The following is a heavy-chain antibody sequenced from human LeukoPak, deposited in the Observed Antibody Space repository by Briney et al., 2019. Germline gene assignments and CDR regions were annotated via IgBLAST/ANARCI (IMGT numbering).Heavy chain of an antibody. V-gene: IGHV4-34*01. CDR3: ARGSRPAAILEYFQH. D-gene: IGHD2-2*01. Sequence: SETLSLTCAVYGGSFSGYYWSWIRQPPGKGLGWIGEINHSGSTNYNPSLKSRVTISVDTSKNQFSLKLSSVTAADTAVYYCARGSRPAAILEYFQHWGQGTLVTVSS. CDR2: INHSGST. J-gene: IGHJ1*01. CDR1: GGSFSGYY.